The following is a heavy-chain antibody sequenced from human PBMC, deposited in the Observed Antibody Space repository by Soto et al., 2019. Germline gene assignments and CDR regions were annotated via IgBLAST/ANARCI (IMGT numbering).Heavy chain of an antibody. CDR1: GFTFTSYV. Sequence: HPGGSLRLSCAASGFTFTSYVMSWARQAPGKGLEWVSTISGSGGGTYYADSVKGRFTISRDSSKNTLYLQMNSLRAADTAIYYCAKTPHDLRFPFTYYYYMDVWGKGTTVTVSS. CDR2: ISGSGGGT. CDR3: AKTPHDLRFPFTYYYYMDV. D-gene: IGHD3-3*01. V-gene: IGHV3-23*01. J-gene: IGHJ6*03.